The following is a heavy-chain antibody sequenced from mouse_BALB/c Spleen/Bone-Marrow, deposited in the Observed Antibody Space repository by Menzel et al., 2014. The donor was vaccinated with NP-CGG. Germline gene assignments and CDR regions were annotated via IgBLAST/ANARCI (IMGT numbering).Heavy chain of an antibody. D-gene: IGHD1-1*01. CDR3: AREYYGSGGYFDV. CDR1: GYTFTSYW. CDR2: INPSTGYT. Sequence: QVQLQQSGAELAKPGASVKMSCKASGYTFTSYWMHWVKQRPGQGLEWIGYINPSTGYTEYNQKFKDKATLTADKSSSTAYMQLSSLTSEDSAVYYCAREYYGSGGYFDVWGAGTTVTVSS. V-gene: IGHV1-7*01. J-gene: IGHJ1*01.